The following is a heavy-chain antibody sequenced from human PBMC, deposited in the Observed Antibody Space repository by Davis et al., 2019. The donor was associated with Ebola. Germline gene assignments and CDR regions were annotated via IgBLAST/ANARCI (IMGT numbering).Heavy chain of an antibody. J-gene: IGHJ2*01. CDR1: GDSMSSYY. D-gene: IGHD3-22*01. Sequence: SETLSLTCTVSGDSMSSYYWSWVRQPPGKGLEWIGYMYYSGSTKYNPSLKSRVAISVDKSKNQFSLKLSSVTAADAAVYYCARDYYDSSGFLWYFDLWGRGTLVAVSS. CDR3: ARDYYDSSGFLWYFDL. V-gene: IGHV4-59*12. CDR2: MYYSGST.